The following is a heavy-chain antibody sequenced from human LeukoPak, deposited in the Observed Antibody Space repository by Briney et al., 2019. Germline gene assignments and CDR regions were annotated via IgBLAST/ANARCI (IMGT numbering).Heavy chain of an antibody. Sequence: GSLRLSCAASGFTVSSNYMSWVRQAPGKGLEWVSVIYSGGSTYYADSVKGRFTISRDNSKNTLYLQMNSLRAEDTAVYYCAREYCSSTSCSVDYWGQGTLVTVSP. CDR2: IYSGGST. CDR1: GFTVSSNY. V-gene: IGHV3-66*02. CDR3: AREYCSSTSCSVDY. D-gene: IGHD2-2*01. J-gene: IGHJ4*02.